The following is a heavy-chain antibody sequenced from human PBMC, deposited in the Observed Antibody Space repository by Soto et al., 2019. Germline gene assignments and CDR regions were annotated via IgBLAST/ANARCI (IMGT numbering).Heavy chain of an antibody. J-gene: IGHJ6*02. CDR1: GYIFTNYG. V-gene: IGHV1-18*04. Sequence: QDHLVQSGPEVKKPGASVKVSCKASGYIFTNYGINWVRQAPGQGLEWMGWISAYNGNTNFAQTVQGRLTMTTDTSTATSYMELRSLTYDDTAVYFCARSSARGCHDPDDNGMDVWGQGTTVTVSS. CDR3: ARSSARGCHDPDDNGMDV. CDR2: ISAYNGNT. D-gene: IGHD2-2*01.